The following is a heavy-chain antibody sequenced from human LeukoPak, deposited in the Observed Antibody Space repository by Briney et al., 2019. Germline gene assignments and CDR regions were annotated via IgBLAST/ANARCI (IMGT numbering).Heavy chain of an antibody. Sequence: SETLSLTCTVSGGSISSSSYYWGWVRQPPGKGLEWNGSIYYSGSTYYNPSLKSRVPISVDTSKNQFALKLSSVTAADTAVYYCASQLVGATVDYWGQGTLVTVSS. CDR2: IYYSGST. D-gene: IGHD1-26*01. CDR3: ASQLVGATVDY. CDR1: GGSISSSSYY. J-gene: IGHJ4*02. V-gene: IGHV4-39*01.